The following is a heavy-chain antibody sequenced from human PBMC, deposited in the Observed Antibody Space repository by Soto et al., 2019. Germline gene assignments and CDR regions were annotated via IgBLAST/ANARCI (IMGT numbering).Heavy chain of an antibody. D-gene: IGHD2-15*01. V-gene: IGHV5-51*01. CDR3: ATGVYCNPKCYNFFDY. Sequence: GESLKISCKASGYSFTTYWIGWVRQMPGKGLEWMGIIYPGDSDTKYSPSFQGQVTISADKSITTAYLQWSSLKASDTAMYYCATGVYCNPKCYNFFDYWGRGTLVTVSS. J-gene: IGHJ4*02. CDR2: IYPGDSDT. CDR1: GYSFTTYW.